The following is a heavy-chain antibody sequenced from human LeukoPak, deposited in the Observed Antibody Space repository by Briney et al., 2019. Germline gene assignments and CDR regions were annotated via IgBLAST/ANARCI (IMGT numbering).Heavy chain of an antibody. V-gene: IGHV3-23*01. Sequence: GGSLRLSCAASGFTFNIYAMSWVRQAPGKGLEWISTVAGSGGDTYYADSVKGRFTISRDNSKNTLYLQMNSLRAEDTAVYYCATLVGARDYWGQGILVTVSS. J-gene: IGHJ4*02. D-gene: IGHD1-26*01. CDR3: ATLVGARDY. CDR2: VAGSGGDT. CDR1: GFTFNIYA.